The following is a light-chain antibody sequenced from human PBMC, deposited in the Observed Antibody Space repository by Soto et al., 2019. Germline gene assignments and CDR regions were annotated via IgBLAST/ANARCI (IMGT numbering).Light chain of an antibody. Sequence: EIVLTQSPDTLSLSPGERATLSCRASQSVSSIYLAWYQQKPGQAPRLLIYDASKRATGIPARFSGSGSGTDFTLTISSLEPEDFAVYYCQQRSSWPTFGQGTKVDIK. J-gene: IGKJ1*01. CDR1: QSVSSIY. V-gene: IGKV3-11*01. CDR3: QQRSSWPT. CDR2: DAS.